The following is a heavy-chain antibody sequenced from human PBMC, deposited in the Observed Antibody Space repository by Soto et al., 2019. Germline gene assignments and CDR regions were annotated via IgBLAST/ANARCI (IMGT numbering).Heavy chain of an antibody. V-gene: IGHV4-31*03. J-gene: IGHJ4*02. CDR1: GGSISSGGHY. CDR2: IYYSGST. D-gene: IGHD2-21*02. CDR3: ARARGNSVHYYFDY. Sequence: SETLSLTCTVSGGSISSGGHYWSWIRQHPGKGLEWIGYIYYSGSTYYNPSLKSRVTISVDTSKNQFSLKLSSVTAADTAVYYCARARGNSVHYYFDYWGQGTLVTVSS.